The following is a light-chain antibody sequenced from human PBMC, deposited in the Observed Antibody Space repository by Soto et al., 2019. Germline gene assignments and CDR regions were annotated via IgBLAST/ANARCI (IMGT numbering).Light chain of an antibody. CDR2: AAS. CDR3: QQSYSTPFT. CDR1: QSITNY. J-gene: IGKJ3*01. V-gene: IGKV1-39*01. Sequence: DIQMTQSPSPLSASIGDRVSITCRASQSITNYLNWYQQIPGKAPNLLIYAASILQSGVPSRFSGSGSGTDFTLTINSLQPEDFATYYCQQSYSTPFTFGPGTRVDIK.